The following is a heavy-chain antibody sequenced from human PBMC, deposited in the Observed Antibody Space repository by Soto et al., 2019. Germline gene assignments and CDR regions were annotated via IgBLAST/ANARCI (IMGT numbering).Heavy chain of an antibody. D-gene: IGHD5-18*01. CDR2: IYYSGST. CDR1: GGSISSYY. CDR3: ARAVDTAMVANWFDP. Sequence: SETLSLTRTVSGGSISSYYWSWIRQPPGKGLEWIGYIYYSGSTNYNPSLKSRVTISVDTSKNQFSLKLSSVTAADTAVYYCARAVDTAMVANWFDPWGQGTLVTVSS. V-gene: IGHV4-59*01. J-gene: IGHJ5*02.